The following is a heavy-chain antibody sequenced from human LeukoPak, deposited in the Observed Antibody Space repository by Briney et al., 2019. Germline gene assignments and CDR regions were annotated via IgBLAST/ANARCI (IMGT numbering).Heavy chain of an antibody. D-gene: IGHD4-11*01. CDR1: GGSISSYY. V-gene: IGHV4-59*08. Sequence: SETLSLTCTVSGGSISSYYWSWIRQPPGKGLEWIGYIYYSGSTYYNPSLKSRVTISVDTSKNQFSLKLSSVTAADTAVYYCARGTHDYSNYREYYFDYWGQGNLVTVSS. CDR3: ARGTHDYSNYREYYFDY. J-gene: IGHJ4*02. CDR2: IYYSGST.